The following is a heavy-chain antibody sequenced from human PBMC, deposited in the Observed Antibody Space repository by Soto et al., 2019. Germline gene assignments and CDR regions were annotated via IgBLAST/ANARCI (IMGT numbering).Heavy chain of an antibody. CDR3: AKVNSLRYFPYMDV. CDR2: ISGGGSNT. J-gene: IGHJ6*03. CDR1: GFTFSSYG. V-gene: IGHV3-23*01. Sequence: GGSLRLSCAASGFTFSSYGMHWVRQAPGKGLEWVSAISGGGSNTYYADSVKGRFTISRDNSKNTLYLQMNSLRAEDTAVYYCAKVNSLRYFPYMDVWGKGTTVTVSS. D-gene: IGHD3-9*01.